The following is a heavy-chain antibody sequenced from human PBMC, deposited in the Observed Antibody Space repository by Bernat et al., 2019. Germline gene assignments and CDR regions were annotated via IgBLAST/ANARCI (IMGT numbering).Heavy chain of an antibody. D-gene: IGHD5-24*01. CDR1: GFTFSSYA. CDR2: ISYDGSNK. J-gene: IGHJ5*02. CDR3: ARGGSRANWFDP. V-gene: IGHV3-30-3*01. Sequence: QVQLVESGGGVVQPGGSLRLSCAASGFTFSSYAMHWVRQAPGKGLEWVAVISYDGSNKYYADSVKGRFTISRDNSKNTLYLQMNSLRAEDTAVYYCARGGSRANWFDPWGQGTLVTVSS.